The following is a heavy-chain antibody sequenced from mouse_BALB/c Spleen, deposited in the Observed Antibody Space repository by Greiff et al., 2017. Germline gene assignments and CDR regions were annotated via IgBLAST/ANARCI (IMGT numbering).Heavy chain of an antibody. Sequence: VQLKESGPGLVKPSQSLSLTCTVTGYSITSDYAWNWIRQFPGNKLEWMGYISYSGSTSYNPSLKSRISITRDTSKNQFFLQLNSVTTEDTATYYCAPHYYGYSAMDYWGQGTSVTVSS. CDR2: ISYSGST. D-gene: IGHD1-2*01. J-gene: IGHJ4*01. V-gene: IGHV3-2*02. CDR3: APHYYGYSAMDY. CDR1: GYSITSDYA.